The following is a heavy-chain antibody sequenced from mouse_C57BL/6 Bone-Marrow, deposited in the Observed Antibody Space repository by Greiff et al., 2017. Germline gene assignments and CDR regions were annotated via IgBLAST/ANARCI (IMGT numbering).Heavy chain of an antibody. CDR3: TRYYVNYVWYV. J-gene: IGHJ1*03. D-gene: IGHD2-1*01. Sequence: VQLQQSGAELVRPGASVTLSCKASGYTFTDYEMHWVKQTPVHGLEWIGAIDPETGGNAYNQKFKGKAILTEDKSSNTAYMGLRSLTSEDSAVYYCTRYYVNYVWYVWGTGTTVTVSS. V-gene: IGHV1-15*01. CDR1: GYTFTDYE. CDR2: IDPETGGN.